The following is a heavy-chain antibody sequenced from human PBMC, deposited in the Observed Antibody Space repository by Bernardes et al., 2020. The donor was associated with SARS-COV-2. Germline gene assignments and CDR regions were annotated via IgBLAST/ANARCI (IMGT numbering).Heavy chain of an antibody. CDR2: ISAYNGNT. D-gene: IGHD6-19*01. Sequence: ASVKVSCKASGYTFTSYGISWVRQAPGQGLEWMGWISAYNGNTNYAQKLQGRVTMTTDTSTSTAYMELRSLRSDDTAVYYCARGFYLSAVAGSQYYYYYGMDVWGQGTTVTVSS. V-gene: IGHV1-18*04. CDR1: GYTFTSYG. CDR3: ARGFYLSAVAGSQYYYYYGMDV. J-gene: IGHJ6*02.